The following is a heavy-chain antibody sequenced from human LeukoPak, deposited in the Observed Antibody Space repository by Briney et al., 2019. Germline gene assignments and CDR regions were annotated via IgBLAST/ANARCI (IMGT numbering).Heavy chain of an antibody. CDR2: INPRVDDT. CDR1: GYTFTRYH. CDR3: AREESGCYFDY. D-gene: IGHD3-9*01. Sequence: ASVKVSCQASGYTFTRYHMRWVRQAPGQGLEWMGIINPRVDDTKYAQKFRGRVTMTRDTSTSTVYIELSSLGSEDTAVYYCAREESGCYFDYWGQGTLVTVSS. J-gene: IGHJ4*02. V-gene: IGHV1-46*01.